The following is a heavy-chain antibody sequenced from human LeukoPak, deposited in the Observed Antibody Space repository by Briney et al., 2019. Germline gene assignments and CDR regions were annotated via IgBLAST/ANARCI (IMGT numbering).Heavy chain of an antibody. CDR3: ARVGVTTNFDY. Sequence: PSETLSLTCAVYGGSFSGYYWSWVRQPPGKGLEWIGEINHSGSTNYNPSHKSRVTISVDTSKNQFSLKLSSVTAAYTAVYYCARVGVTTNFDYWGQGTLVTVSS. CDR1: GGSFSGYY. J-gene: IGHJ4*02. V-gene: IGHV4-34*01. D-gene: IGHD4-17*01. CDR2: INHSGST.